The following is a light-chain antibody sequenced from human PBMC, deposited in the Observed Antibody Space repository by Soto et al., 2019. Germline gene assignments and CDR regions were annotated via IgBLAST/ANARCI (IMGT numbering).Light chain of an antibody. V-gene: IGLV2-11*01. Sequence: QSALTQPRSVSGSLGQSVTISCTGTSSDVGAYNFVSWYQQRPGRAPKLILCDVSKRPSGVPDRFSGSKSGNTASLTISGLQSEDEADYYCYSYAHNLYVFGTGTKVTVL. CDR3: YSYAHNLYV. CDR1: SSDVGAYNF. J-gene: IGLJ1*01. CDR2: DVS.